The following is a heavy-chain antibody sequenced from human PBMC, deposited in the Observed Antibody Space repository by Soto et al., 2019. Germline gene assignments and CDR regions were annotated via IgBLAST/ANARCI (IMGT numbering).Heavy chain of an antibody. CDR2: ISSSDSII. CDR1: GFTFSDYY. Sequence: GGSLRLSCAASGFTFSDYYMSWIRRAPGKGLEWVSYISSSDSIIYYSDSVKGRFIISRDNAKNSLYLQMNSLRAEDTAVYYCARDLGYYDSSGYFDYWGQGTLVTV. J-gene: IGHJ4*02. V-gene: IGHV3-11*01. CDR3: ARDLGYYDSSGYFDY. D-gene: IGHD3-22*01.